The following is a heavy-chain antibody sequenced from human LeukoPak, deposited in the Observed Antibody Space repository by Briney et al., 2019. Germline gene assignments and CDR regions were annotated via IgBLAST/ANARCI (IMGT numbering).Heavy chain of an antibody. Sequence: PSETLSLTCTVSGGSISNYYWSWIRQPAGKGLEWIGRIDTSGSTNYNPSLKSRVTMSVDTSKNQFSLKLSSVTAADTAVYYCAREVTPPFYYYYYMDVWGKGTTVTISS. V-gene: IGHV4-4*07. CDR2: IDTSGST. D-gene: IGHD4-23*01. CDR3: AREVTPPFYYYYYMDV. J-gene: IGHJ6*03. CDR1: GGSISNYY.